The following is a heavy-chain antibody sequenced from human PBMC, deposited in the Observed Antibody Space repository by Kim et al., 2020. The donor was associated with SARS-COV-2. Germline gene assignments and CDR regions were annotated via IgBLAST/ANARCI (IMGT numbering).Heavy chain of an antibody. V-gene: IGHV4-39*01. CDR1: GGSISSSSYY. CDR2: IYYSGST. CDR3: ASLRRDGYNPLPRSYYYYYYGMDV. D-gene: IGHD5-12*01. J-gene: IGHJ6*02. Sequence: SETLSLTCTVSGGSISSSSYYWGWIRQPPGKGLEWIGSIYYSGSTYYNPSLKSRVTISVDTSKNQFSLKLSSVTAADTAVYYCASLRRDGYNPLPRSYYYYYYGMDVWGQGTTVTVSS.